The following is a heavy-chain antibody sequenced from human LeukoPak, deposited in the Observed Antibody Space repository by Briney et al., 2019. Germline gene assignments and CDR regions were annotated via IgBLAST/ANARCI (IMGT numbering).Heavy chain of an antibody. V-gene: IGHV3-21*01. CDR2: ISSSSSYI. J-gene: IGHJ4*02. Sequence: PGGSLRLSCAASGFTFSSYSMNWVRQAPGKGLEWVSSISSSSSYIYYADSVKGRFTISRDNAKNSLYLQMNSLRAEDTAVYYCARDSGYDYVWGSYRHFDYWGQGTLVTVSS. CDR1: GFTFSSYS. CDR3: ARDSGYDYVWGSYRHFDY. D-gene: IGHD3-16*02.